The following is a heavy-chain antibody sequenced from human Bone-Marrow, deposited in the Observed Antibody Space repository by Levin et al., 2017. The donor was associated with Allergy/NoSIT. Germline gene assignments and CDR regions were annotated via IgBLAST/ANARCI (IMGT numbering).Heavy chain of an antibody. Sequence: LGESLKISCKGSGYTFTSHFVGWVRQVPGKDLEWMGIIHPDDSETRYSPSFQGQVTISADKSINTAYLQWSSLRASDTAIYYCARRHTVIRGVSEDAFDIWGQGTMVIVSS. CDR1: GYTFTSHF. CDR2: IHPDDSET. D-gene: IGHD3-10*01. V-gene: IGHV5-51*01. J-gene: IGHJ3*02. CDR3: ARRHTVIRGVSEDAFDI.